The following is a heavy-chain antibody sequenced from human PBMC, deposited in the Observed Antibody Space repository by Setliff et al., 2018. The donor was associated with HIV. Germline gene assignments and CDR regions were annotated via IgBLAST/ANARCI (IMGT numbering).Heavy chain of an antibody. CDR1: GYSSARYG. D-gene: IGHD6-19*01. J-gene: IGHJ3*02. CDR3: ARVPYRSAWFSGGHDAFDI. V-gene: IGHV1-18*01. Sequence: ASVKVSCKASGYSSARYGLSWVRQAPGQGLEWMGWISGCNGNTKYAQSFQDRVAMTTETATSTAYMEMRSLRSDDTAVYFCARVPYRSAWFSGGHDAFDIWGKGTMVTVSS. CDR2: ISGCNGNT.